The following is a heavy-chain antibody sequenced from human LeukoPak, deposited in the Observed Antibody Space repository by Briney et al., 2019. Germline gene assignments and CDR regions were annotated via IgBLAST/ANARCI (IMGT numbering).Heavy chain of an antibody. J-gene: IGHJ6*01. Sequence: SVKVSCKASGGTFSSYAISRVRQAPGQGLEWMGGIIPIFGTANYAQKFQGRVTLTADESTSTAYMELSSLRSEDTAVYYCATDTVTTGYGMDVWGQGTTVTVSS. D-gene: IGHD4-17*01. V-gene: IGHV1-69*13. CDR1: GGTFSSYA. CDR3: ATDTVTTGYGMDV. CDR2: IIPIFGTA.